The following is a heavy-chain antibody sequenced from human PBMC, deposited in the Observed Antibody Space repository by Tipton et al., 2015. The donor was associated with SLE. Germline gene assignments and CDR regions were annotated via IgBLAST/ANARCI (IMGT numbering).Heavy chain of an antibody. J-gene: IGHJ6*03. CDR3: ARLQYQLLYYYMDV. CDR1: GGSLNNHF. Sequence: TLSLTCTVSGGSLNNHFCSWIRQSAGKGLEWIGRVSPSGGTNYNPSLKSRVTMSVDTSKNHFSLKLSSVTAADTAAYYCARLQYQLLYYYMDVWGKGTTVTVSS. V-gene: IGHV4-4*07. CDR2: VSPSGGT. D-gene: IGHD2-2*01.